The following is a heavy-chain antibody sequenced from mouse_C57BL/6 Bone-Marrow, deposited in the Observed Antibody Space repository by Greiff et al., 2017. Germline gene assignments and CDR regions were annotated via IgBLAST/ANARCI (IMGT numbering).Heavy chain of an antibody. CDR2: ISNGGGST. D-gene: IGHD4-1*01. CDR3: ARHETGPWFAY. Sequence: EVMLVESGGGLVQPGGSLKLSCAASGFTFSDYYMYWVRQTPEKRLEWVAYISNGGGSTYYPDTVKGRFTISRDHAKNTLYLQMSRLKSEDTAMYYCARHETGPWFAYWGQGTLVTVSA. V-gene: IGHV5-12*01. J-gene: IGHJ3*01. CDR1: GFTFSDYY.